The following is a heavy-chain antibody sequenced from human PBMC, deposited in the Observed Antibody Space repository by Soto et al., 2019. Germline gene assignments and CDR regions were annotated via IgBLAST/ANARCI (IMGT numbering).Heavy chain of an antibody. CDR1: GGSISSYY. CDR3: ARRGGLSYYYYMDV. Sequence: QVQLQESGPELVKPSETLSLTCTVSGGSISSYYWSWIRQPPGKGLEWIGYIYYSGSTNYNPSLKSRVTISVDTSKNQFSLKLSSVTAADTAVYYCARRGGLSYYYYMDVWGKGTTVTVSS. D-gene: IGHD1-26*01. V-gene: IGHV4-59*08. CDR2: IYYSGST. J-gene: IGHJ6*03.